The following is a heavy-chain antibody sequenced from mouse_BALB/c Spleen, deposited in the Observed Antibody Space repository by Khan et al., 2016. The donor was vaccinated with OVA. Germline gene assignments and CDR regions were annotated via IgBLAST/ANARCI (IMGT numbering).Heavy chain of an antibody. CDR3: ARRAGTTYGMDY. J-gene: IGHJ4*01. CDR2: ILPGSDTT. D-gene: IGHD4-1*01. Sequence: VQLQESGAELMKPGASVRISCKATGYTFSSYWIEWVKQRPGHGLEWIGEILPGSDTTNYNEKFKGKATFTADTSSNTAYMQLSSLTSEDSVVXYCARRAGTTYGMDYWGQGSSVTVTS. V-gene: IGHV1-9*01. CDR1: GYTFSSYW.